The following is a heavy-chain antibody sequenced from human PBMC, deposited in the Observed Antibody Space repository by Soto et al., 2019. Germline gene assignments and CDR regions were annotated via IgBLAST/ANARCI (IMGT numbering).Heavy chain of an antibody. CDR1: GGSISTGDYY. V-gene: IGHV4-30-4*01. D-gene: IGHD5-12*01. CDR2: IYYSGST. CDR3: PSEDGYKRTY. J-gene: IGHJ4*02. Sequence: TLSLTCTVSGGSISTGDYYWSWIRQPPGKGLEWIGYIYYSGSTFYSPSLKSRVTISLNTPKNQFSLRLGSVTAADTDVYYCPSEDGYKRTYCGQGTQVTVSS.